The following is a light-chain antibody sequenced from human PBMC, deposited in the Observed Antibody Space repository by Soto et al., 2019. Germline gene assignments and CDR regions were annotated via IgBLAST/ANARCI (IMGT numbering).Light chain of an antibody. CDR3: LQDYNYPRT. J-gene: IGKJ1*01. CDR2: GAS. Sequence: AIQMTQSPSSLSASVGDRVTLTCRASQGIASDLAWYQQKPGKAPNLLIYGASTLQSGVPSRFSGSESGTDFTLTISSLQPEDFGSYYCLQDYNYPRTFGQGTKVEV. V-gene: IGKV1-6*01. CDR1: QGIASD.